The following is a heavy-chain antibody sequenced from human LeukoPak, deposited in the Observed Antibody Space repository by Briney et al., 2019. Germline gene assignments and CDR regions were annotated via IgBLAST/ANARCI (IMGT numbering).Heavy chain of an antibody. D-gene: IGHD2-15*01. CDR1: GFTVSSNY. CDR2: IYSGGST. CDR3: ARRYCSGGSCSFDY. J-gene: IGHJ4*02. Sequence: GGSLRLSCAASGFTVSSNYMSWVRQAPGKGLEWVSVIYSGGSTYYADSVKGRFTISRDNSKNTLYLQMNSLRAEDTAVYYCARRYCSGGSCSFDYWGQGTLVTVSS. V-gene: IGHV3-66*01.